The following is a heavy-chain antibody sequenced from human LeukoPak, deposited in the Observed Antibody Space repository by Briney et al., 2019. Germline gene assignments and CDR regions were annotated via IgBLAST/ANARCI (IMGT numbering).Heavy chain of an antibody. CDR3: ARRGSGMISIDY. Sequence: SETLSLTRTVSGGSISSSSYYWGWIRQPPGKGLEWIGGIYYSGSTYYNPSLKSRVTISADTSKNQFSLKLSSVTAADTAVYYCARRGSGMISIDYWGQGTLVTVSS. D-gene: IGHD3-16*01. CDR2: IYYSGST. CDR1: GGSISSSSYY. J-gene: IGHJ4*02. V-gene: IGHV4-39*01.